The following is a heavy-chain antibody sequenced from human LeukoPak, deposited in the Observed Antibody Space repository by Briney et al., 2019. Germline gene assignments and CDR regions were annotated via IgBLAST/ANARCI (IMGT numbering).Heavy chain of an antibody. CDR2: VHLNGAT. CDR3: TRESGAFSPFGF. V-gene: IGHV4-4*02. D-gene: IGHD1-26*01. J-gene: IGHJ4*02. CDR1: GGXITTTNW. Sequence: SGTLSLTCAVSGGXITTTNWWSWVRQPPGKGLEWIGEVHLNGATNYNPSLESRFSMSIDKSNNHLSLEVTSVTAADTAMYYCTRESGAFSPFGFWGQGTLVTVSS.